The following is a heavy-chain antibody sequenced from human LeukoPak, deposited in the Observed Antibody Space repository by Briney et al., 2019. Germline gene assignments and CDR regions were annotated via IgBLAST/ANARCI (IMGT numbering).Heavy chain of an antibody. Sequence: GGSLRLSCAASGFTFSSYSMNWVRQAPGKGLEWVSSISSSSSYIYYADSVKGRFTISRDNAKNSLYLQMNSLRAEDTAVYYCATGWGVRGVIPMGHNWGQGTLVTVSS. D-gene: IGHD3-10*01. V-gene: IGHV3-21*01. CDR3: ATGWGVRGVIPMGHN. CDR1: GFTFSSYS. CDR2: ISSSSSYI. J-gene: IGHJ4*02.